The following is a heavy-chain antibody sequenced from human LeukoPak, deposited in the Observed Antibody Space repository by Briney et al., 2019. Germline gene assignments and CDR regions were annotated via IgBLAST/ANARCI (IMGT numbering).Heavy chain of an antibody. CDR2: ISPNSGGT. V-gene: IGHV1-2*02. D-gene: IGHD3-10*01. CDR1: GYTFTGYY. Sequence: ASVKVSCKASGYTFTGYYMRWVRQAPGQGLEWMGWISPNSGGTNYAQKFQGRVTMTRDTSISTAYMELSRLRSDDTAVYYCVRAVFTMVRGFSDYWGQGTLVTVSS. CDR3: VRAVFTMVRGFSDY. J-gene: IGHJ4*02.